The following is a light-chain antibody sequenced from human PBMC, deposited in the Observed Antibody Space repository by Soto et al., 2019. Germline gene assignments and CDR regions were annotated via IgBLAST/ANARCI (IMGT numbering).Light chain of an antibody. CDR3: QQYGSSPWT. V-gene: IGKV3-20*01. J-gene: IGKJ1*01. CDR2: GAS. CDR1: QSVSSSY. Sequence: PGEILSLSCSASQSVSSSYLTWYQQKPGQAPRLLIYGASTRATSIPARFSGSGSGTDFTLTISSLQPEDFAVYYCQQYGSSPWTLGQGTKVDI.